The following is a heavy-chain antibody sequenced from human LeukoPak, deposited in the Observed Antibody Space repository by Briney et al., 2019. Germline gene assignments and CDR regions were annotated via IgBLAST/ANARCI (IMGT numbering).Heavy chain of an antibody. CDR2: ISRSSTYI. CDR3: ARDRTLYYDNSGLDY. Sequence: GGSLRLSCTASGFTFGDYAMSWFRQAPGKGLEWVSSISRSSTYIYYADSAKGRFTISRDDAKNSLYLQMNGLRAEDAAVYYCARDRTLYYDNSGLDYWGQGTLVTVSS. D-gene: IGHD3-22*01. V-gene: IGHV3-21*01. CDR1: GFTFGDYA. J-gene: IGHJ4*02.